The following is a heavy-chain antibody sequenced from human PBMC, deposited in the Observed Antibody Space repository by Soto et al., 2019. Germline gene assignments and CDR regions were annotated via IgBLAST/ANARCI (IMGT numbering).Heavy chain of an antibody. D-gene: IGHD3-22*01. J-gene: IGHJ4*02. Sequence: RSLTCTVSGGSIRTGDYYWVWIRQTPGRGLEWIGSVYYTGTTYYTPSLMRRVTISVDTSKNQFSLKLSSVTAADTAVYYCARGSSRSSGPGLFDYWGQGTLVSVSS. CDR3: ARGSSRSSGPGLFDY. CDR2: VYYTGTT. CDR1: GGSIRTGDYY. V-gene: IGHV4-39*07.